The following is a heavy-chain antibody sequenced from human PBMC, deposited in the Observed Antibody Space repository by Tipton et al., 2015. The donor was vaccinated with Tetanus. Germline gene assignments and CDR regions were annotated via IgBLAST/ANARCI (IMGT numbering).Heavy chain of an antibody. J-gene: IGHJ2*01. V-gene: IGHV3-30*18. CDR2: ISYDGSNK. D-gene: IGHD4/OR15-4a*01. Sequence: SLRLSCAASGFTFSSYGMHWVRQAPGKGLEWVAVISYDGSNKYYADSVKGRFTISRDNSKNTLYLQMNSLRAEDTAVYYCAKDPNYSTGDEHTTPHWYFDLWGRGTLVTVSS. CDR1: GFTFSSYG. CDR3: AKDPNYSTGDEHTTPHWYFDL.